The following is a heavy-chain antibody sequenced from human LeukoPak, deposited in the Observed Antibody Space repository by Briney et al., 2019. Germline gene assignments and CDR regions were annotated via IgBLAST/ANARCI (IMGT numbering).Heavy chain of an antibody. D-gene: IGHD3-3*01. V-gene: IGHV3-7*01. J-gene: IGHJ4*02. Sequence: PGGSLRLSCAASGFTFSTYWMHWVRQAPGKGLEWVANINQGGSEKYYVDSVRGRYTISRDNTKNSLYLQMSSLRAEDTAVYYCATDRGWRTSGYYLYYFEYWGQGTLVTFSS. CDR2: INQGGSEK. CDR1: GFTFSTYW. CDR3: ATDRGWRTSGYYLYYFEY.